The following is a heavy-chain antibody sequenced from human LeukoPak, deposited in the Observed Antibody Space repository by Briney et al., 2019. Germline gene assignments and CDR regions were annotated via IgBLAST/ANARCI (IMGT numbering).Heavy chain of an antibody. CDR1: GGSISSYY. Sequence: PSETLSLTCTVSGGSISSYYWSWIRQPPGKGLEWIGYIYYSGSTNYNPSLKSRVTISVDTSKNQFSLKLSSVTAAVTAVYYCARDRGRLYGMDVWGQGTTVTVSS. J-gene: IGHJ6*02. D-gene: IGHD3-10*01. CDR2: IYYSGST. V-gene: IGHV4-59*01. CDR3: ARDRGRLYGMDV.